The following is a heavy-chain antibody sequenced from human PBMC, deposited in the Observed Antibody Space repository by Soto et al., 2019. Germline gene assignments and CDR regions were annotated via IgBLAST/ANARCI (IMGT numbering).Heavy chain of an antibody. CDR2: IYHSGRT. J-gene: IGHJ5*02. Sequence: SETLSLTCAVSGGSISSSNWWSWVRQPPGKGLEWIGEIYHSGRTNYNPSLKSRVTISVDKSKNQFSLKLSSVTAADTAVYYCARDVGYCSGGSCFTPNWFDPWGQGTLVTVSS. V-gene: IGHV4-4*02. CDR3: ARDVGYCSGGSCFTPNWFDP. D-gene: IGHD2-15*01. CDR1: GGSISSSNW.